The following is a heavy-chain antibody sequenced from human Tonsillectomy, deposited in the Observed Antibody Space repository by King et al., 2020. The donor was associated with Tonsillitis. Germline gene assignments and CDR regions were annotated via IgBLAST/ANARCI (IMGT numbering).Heavy chain of an antibody. CDR2: IYYTGST. J-gene: IGHJ4*02. Sequence: QLQESGPGLVKPSETLSLTCTVSGGSINSSIYYWGWIRQPPGKGLEWIGSIYYTGSTYYNPSLKSRVTISVDTSKNQFSLKLRSVTAADTAVYYCARQRLRGYNDYDYGYFDYWGQGTLVTVSS. D-gene: IGHD5-12*01. V-gene: IGHV4-39*07. CDR1: GGSINSSIYY. CDR3: ARQRLRGYNDYDYGYFDY.